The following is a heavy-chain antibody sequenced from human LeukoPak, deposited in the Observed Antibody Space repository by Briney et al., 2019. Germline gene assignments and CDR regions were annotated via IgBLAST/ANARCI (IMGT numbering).Heavy chain of an antibody. CDR1: GFTFSSYA. J-gene: IGHJ4*02. CDR2: ISYDGSNK. Sequence: GGSLRLSCAASGFTFSSYAMHWVRQAPGKGLEWVAVISYDGSNKYYADSVKGRFTISRDNSKNTLYLQMNSLRAEDTAVYYCARSRAPYSSSWSDLDYWGQGTLVTVSS. V-gene: IGHV3-30-3*01. D-gene: IGHD6-13*01. CDR3: ARSRAPYSSSWSDLDY.